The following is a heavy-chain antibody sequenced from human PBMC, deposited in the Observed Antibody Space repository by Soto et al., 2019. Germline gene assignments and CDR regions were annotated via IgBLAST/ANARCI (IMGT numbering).Heavy chain of an antibody. CDR2: TYYRSKWYN. J-gene: IGHJ6*03. Sequence: PSQTLSLTCAISGDSVSSNSAAWNWIRQSPSRGLEWLGRTYYRSKWYNDYAVSVKSRITINPDTSKNQFSLQLNSVTPEDTAVYYCASEGLDYTSYHYYYYMDVWGKGTTVTVS. CDR1: GDSVSSNSAA. CDR3: ASEGLDYTSYHYYYYMDV. V-gene: IGHV6-1*01. D-gene: IGHD4-4*01.